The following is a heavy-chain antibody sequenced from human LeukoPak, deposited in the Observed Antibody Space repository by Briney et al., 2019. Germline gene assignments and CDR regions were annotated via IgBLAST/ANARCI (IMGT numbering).Heavy chain of an antibody. J-gene: IGHJ3*02. V-gene: IGHV1-18*01. CDR1: GYTFTSYG. CDR2: ISAYNGNT. CDR3: ARDYRIYSYGNDAFDI. D-gene: IGHD5-18*01. Sequence: ASVKVSCKASGYTFTSYGISWVRQAPGQGLEWMGWISAYNGNTNYAQKLQGRVTMTTDTSTSTAYMELRSLRSDDTAVYYCARDYRIYSYGNDAFDIWGQGTMVTASS.